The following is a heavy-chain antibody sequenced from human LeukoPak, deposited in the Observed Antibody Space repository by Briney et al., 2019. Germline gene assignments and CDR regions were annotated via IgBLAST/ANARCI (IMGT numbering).Heavy chain of an antibody. D-gene: IGHD3-10*01. CDR1: GYTFTSYD. Sequence: GASVKVSCKASGYTFTSYDINWVRQATGQGLEWMGWMNPNSGNTGYAQKFQGGVTMTRNTSISTAYMELSSLRSEDTAVYYCARGGILWFGELLYYFDYWGQGTLVTVSS. CDR2: MNPNSGNT. J-gene: IGHJ4*02. CDR3: ARGGILWFGELLYYFDY. V-gene: IGHV1-8*01.